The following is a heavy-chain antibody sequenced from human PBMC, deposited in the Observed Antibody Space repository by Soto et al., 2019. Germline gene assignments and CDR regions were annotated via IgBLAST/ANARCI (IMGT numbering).Heavy chain of an antibody. J-gene: IGHJ4*02. D-gene: IGHD4-17*01. V-gene: IGHV1-46*01. Sequence: ASVKVSCKASGYTFTSYYMHWVRQAPGQGLEWMGIINPSGGSTSYAQKFQGRVTTTRDTSTSTVYMELSSLRSEDTAVYYCATSRRDYRFDYWGQGTLVTVSS. CDR3: ATSRRDYRFDY. CDR1: GYTFTSYY. CDR2: INPSGGST.